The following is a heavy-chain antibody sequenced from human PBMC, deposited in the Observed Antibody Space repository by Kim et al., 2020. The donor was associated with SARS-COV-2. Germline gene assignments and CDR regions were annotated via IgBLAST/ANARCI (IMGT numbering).Heavy chain of an antibody. CDR2: ISSSSSYI. J-gene: IGHJ6*02. CDR3: ARDLGVPVGATTYYYYYGMDV. Sequence: GGSLRLSCAASGFTFSSYSMNWVRQAPGKGLEWVSSISSSSSYIYYADSVKGRFTISRDNAKNSLYLQMNSLRAEDTAVYYCARDLGVPVGATTYYYYYGMDVWGQGTTVTVSS. D-gene: IGHD1-26*01. V-gene: IGHV3-21*01. CDR1: GFTFSSYS.